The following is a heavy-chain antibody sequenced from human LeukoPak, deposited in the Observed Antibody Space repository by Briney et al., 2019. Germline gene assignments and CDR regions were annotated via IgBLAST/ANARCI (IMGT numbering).Heavy chain of an antibody. CDR1: GGSISSYY. J-gene: IGHJ4*02. V-gene: IGHV4-59*01. Sequence: SETLSLTCTVSGGSISSYYWSWIRQPPGKGLEWIGYIYYSGSTNYSPSLKSRVTISVDTSKNQFSLKLSSVTAADTAVYYCARDSRTDYDFWSGYYDYWGQGTLVTVSS. CDR2: IYYSGST. D-gene: IGHD3-3*01. CDR3: ARDSRTDYDFWSGYYDY.